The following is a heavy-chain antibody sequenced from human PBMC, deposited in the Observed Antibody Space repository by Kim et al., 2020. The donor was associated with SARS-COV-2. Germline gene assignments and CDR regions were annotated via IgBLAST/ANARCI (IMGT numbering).Heavy chain of an antibody. CDR3: VRDTGANLGEEWHQSFGFDN. V-gene: IGHV3-9*01. CDR1: GFNFNHHS. J-gene: IGHJ4*02. Sequence: GGSLRLSCAASGFNFNHHSMHWVRQVAGKGLEWVSGISWNSDGIDYADSVKGRFTISRDNSKNSLYLEMSSLKTEDTALYHCVRDTGANLGEEWHQSFGFDNWGQGTLVTVSS. D-gene: IGHD3-16*01. CDR2: ISWNSDGI.